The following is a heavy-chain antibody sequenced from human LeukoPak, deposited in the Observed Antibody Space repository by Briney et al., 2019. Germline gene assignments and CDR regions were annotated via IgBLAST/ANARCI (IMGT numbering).Heavy chain of an antibody. V-gene: IGHV1-2*02. CDR1: GYTFTCYY. J-gene: IGHJ4*02. D-gene: IGHD3-22*01. Sequence: ASVKVSCKASGYTFTCYYMHWVRQAPGQGLEWMGWINPNSGGTNYAQKFQGRVTMTRDTSISTAYMELSRLRSDDTAVYYCARYSRWLQSAEFDYWGQGTLVTVSS. CDR3: ARYSRWLQSAEFDY. CDR2: INPNSGGT.